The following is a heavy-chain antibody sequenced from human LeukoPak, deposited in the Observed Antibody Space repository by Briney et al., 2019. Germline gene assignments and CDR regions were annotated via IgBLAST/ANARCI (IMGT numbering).Heavy chain of an antibody. V-gene: IGHV3-7*01. Sequence: GGSLRLDCAAAGFPVSTYWRACNRQGQGTLGARADNIKYDGSEEYYVDSVKGRFTISRDNAKNSLYLQMNSLRDEDTAVYFCARDLVTEPTGDWFDPWGQGTLVTVSS. J-gene: IGHJ5*02. CDR3: ARDLVTEPTGDWFDP. CDR1: GFPVSTYW. CDR2: IKYDGSEE. D-gene: IGHD2-2*01.